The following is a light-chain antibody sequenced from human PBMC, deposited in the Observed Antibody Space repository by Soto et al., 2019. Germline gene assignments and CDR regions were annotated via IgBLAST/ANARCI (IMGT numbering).Light chain of an antibody. J-gene: IGLJ1*01. CDR3: ASYAGNSRYV. CDR1: SSDVGGYDY. V-gene: IGLV2-8*01. CDR2: EVN. Sequence: SVLAQPPSASGSPGQSVTISCTGVSSDVGGYDYVSWYQQYPGKAPKLIIFEVNKRPSGVPDRFSGSKSGNTASLTVSGLQAEDEAVYYCASYAGNSRYVFGTGTKVTVL.